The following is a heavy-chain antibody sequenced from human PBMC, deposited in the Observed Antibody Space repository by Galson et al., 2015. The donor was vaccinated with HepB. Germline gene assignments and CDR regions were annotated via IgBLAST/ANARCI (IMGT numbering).Heavy chain of an antibody. CDR3: ARERVIAAAGTSYYGMDV. D-gene: IGHD6-13*01. CDR1: GGSISSYY. CDR2: IYYSGST. V-gene: IGHV4-59*01. J-gene: IGHJ6*02. Sequence: ETLSLTCTVSGGSISSYYWSWIRQPPGKGLEWIGYIYYSGSTNYNPSLKSRVTISVDTSKNQFSLKLSSVTAADTAVYYCARERVIAAAGTSYYGMDVWGQGTTVTVSS.